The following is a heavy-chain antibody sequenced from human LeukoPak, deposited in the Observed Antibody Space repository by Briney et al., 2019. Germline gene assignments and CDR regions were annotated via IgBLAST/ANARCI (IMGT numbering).Heavy chain of an antibody. CDR3: ARGPAARVRFSPPAAAREMVT. Sequence: SETLSLTCAVYGGSFSGYYWSWIRQPPGKGLEWIGEINHSGSTNYNPSLKSRVTISVDTSKNQFSLKLSSVTAADTAVYYCARGPAARVRFSPPAAAREMVTWGQGTLVTVSS. D-gene: IGHD2-2*01. J-gene: IGHJ4*02. CDR1: GGSFSGYY. CDR2: INHSGST. V-gene: IGHV4-34*01.